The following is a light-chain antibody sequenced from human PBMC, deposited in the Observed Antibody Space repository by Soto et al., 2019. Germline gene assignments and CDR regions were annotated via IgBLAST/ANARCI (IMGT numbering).Light chain of an antibody. J-gene: IGKJ2*01. Sequence: DIQMTQSASSLSAAVGDRVTITCQTSQVITEYLNWYQQKPGKAPKLVIYDISTLEIGVPSRFSGGGSGTKFTFTISGLQPEDIATYYCQQYENRPYTFGQGTKLEI. CDR3: QQYENRPYT. V-gene: IGKV1-33*01. CDR1: QVITEY. CDR2: DIS.